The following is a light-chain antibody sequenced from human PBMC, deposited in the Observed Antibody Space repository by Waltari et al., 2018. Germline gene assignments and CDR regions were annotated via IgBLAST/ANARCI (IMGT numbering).Light chain of an antibody. Sequence: QALVTHPSSLSASPGASASLTCPLRSGLIVRTSTINWYQQTPGSPPRYLLRYNSASDKKQGVGVPSRFSGSKDVSANSGILLSSGLQSEDEADYYCMIWYSAACVFGGGTKLNVL. CDR3: MIWYSAACV. J-gene: IGLJ3*02. V-gene: IGLV5-45*03. CDR1: SGLIVRTST. CDR2: YNSASDK.